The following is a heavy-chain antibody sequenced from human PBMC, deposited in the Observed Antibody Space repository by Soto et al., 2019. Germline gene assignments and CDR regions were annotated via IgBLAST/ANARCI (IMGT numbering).Heavy chain of an antibody. CDR3: ARVGGNCRSSSCGMDV. V-gene: IGHV1-69*06. J-gene: IGHJ6*02. CDR2: ILPIFGAV. D-gene: IGHD2-2*01. Sequence: SVKVSFKASGGTFIRHTLSWVRQAPGQGLEWMGGILPIFGAVNYAQKFRDRVTITADKSTSIAYMELSSLRSEDTAIYYCARVGGNCRSSSCGMDVWGQGTTVTVSS. CDR1: GGTFIRHT.